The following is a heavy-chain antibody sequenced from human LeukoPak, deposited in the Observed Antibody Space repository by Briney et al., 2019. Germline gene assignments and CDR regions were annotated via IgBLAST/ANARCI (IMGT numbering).Heavy chain of an antibody. D-gene: IGHD3-10*01. CDR3: TTGGHYFGD. CDR2: IKSTPEGGTT. Sequence: GGSLRLSCATSGFTFSEAWMSWVRQAPGKGLEWVGRIKSTPEGGTTDYAAPVKGRFSSSRDDSKTTLYLQVNTLKTEDTAVYYCTTGGHYFGDWGQGTLVTVSS. J-gene: IGHJ4*02. V-gene: IGHV3-15*01. CDR1: GFTFSEAW.